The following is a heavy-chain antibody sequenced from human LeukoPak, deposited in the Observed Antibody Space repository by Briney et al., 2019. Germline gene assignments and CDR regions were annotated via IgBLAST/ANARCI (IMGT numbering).Heavy chain of an antibody. Sequence: GGSLRLSCAASGFTFSSYAMSWVRQAPGKGLEWVSVISGSGGSTYCADSVKGRFTVSRDNSKNTLYLQVSSLRAEDTAVYSCARVLYHGGYIQYWGQGTLVTVSS. D-gene: IGHD2-2*02. J-gene: IGHJ1*01. CDR3: ARVLYHGGYIQY. CDR1: GFTFSSYA. V-gene: IGHV3-23*01. CDR2: ISGSGGST.